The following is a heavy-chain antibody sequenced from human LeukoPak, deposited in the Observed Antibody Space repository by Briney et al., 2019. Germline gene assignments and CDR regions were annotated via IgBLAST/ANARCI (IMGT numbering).Heavy chain of an antibody. D-gene: IGHD5-24*01. CDR3: ARDKGGDGYNPWSY. CDR2: ISYDGSNK. CDR1: GFTFSSYW. J-gene: IGHJ4*02. Sequence: GGSLRLSCAASGFTFSSYWMNWARQAPGKGLEWVAVISYDGSNKYYADSVKGRFTISRDNSKNTLYLQMNSLRAEDTAVYYCARDKGGDGYNPWSYWGQGTLVTVSS. V-gene: IGHV3-30*03.